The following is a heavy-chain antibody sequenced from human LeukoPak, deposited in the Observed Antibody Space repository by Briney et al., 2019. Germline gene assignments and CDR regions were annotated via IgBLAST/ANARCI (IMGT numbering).Heavy chain of an antibody. CDR1: GFTFSNFA. CDR2: ITRSSSAI. CDR3: ARESSIDY. Sequence: GGSLRLSCAASGFTFSNFAMSWVRQAPGKGLEWVSYITRSSSAIYYADSVKGRFTISRDNAKNSLYLQMNNLRDEDTAVYYCARESSIDYWGQGTLVTVSS. J-gene: IGHJ4*02. V-gene: IGHV3-48*02.